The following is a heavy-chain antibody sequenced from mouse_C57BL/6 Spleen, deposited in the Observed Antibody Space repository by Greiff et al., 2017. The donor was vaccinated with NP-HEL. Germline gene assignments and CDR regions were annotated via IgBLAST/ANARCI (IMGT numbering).Heavy chain of an antibody. Sequence: VQLQQSGAELMKPGASVKLSCKATGYTFTGYWIEWVKQRPGHGLEWIGEILPGSGSTNYTEKFKGKATFTADTSSNTAYMQLSSLTTEDSAIYYCARRLRQYYCDYWGQGTTLTVSS. D-gene: IGHD1-1*01. V-gene: IGHV1-9*01. CDR1: GYTFTGYW. CDR2: ILPGSGST. CDR3: ARRLRQYYCDY. J-gene: IGHJ2*01.